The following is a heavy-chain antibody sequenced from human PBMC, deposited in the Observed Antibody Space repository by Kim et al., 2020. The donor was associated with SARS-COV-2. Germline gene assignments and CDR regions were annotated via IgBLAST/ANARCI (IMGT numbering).Heavy chain of an antibody. CDR3: ARDESSSWYYYYYMDV. V-gene: IGHV3-21*01. D-gene: IGHD6-13*01. J-gene: IGHJ6*03. Sequence: SVKGRFTISRDNAKNSLYLQMNSLRAEDTAVYYCARDESSSWYYYYYMDVWGKGTTVTVSS.